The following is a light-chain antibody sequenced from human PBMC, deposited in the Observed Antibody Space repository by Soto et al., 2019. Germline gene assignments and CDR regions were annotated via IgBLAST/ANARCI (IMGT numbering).Light chain of an antibody. Sequence: QSVLTQPPSASGTPGQRVTISCSGSSSNIGSNYVYWYQQLPGTAPKLLINRNNQRPSGVPDRFSGSKSGTSASLAISGLRSEDEADYFCAAWDDGLRGVVFGGGTKLTVL. CDR2: RNN. CDR1: SSNIGSNY. CDR3: AAWDDGLRGVV. V-gene: IGLV1-47*01. J-gene: IGLJ2*01.